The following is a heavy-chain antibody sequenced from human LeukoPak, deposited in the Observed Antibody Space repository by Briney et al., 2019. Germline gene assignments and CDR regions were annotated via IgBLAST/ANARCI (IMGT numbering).Heavy chain of an antibody. CDR2: ISYDGSNK. V-gene: IGHV3-30-3*01. CDR1: GFTFSSYA. D-gene: IGHD5-12*01. J-gene: IGHJ4*02. CDR3: AKGYSGYDWSLVDY. Sequence: GGSLRLSCAASGFTFSSYAMHWVRQAPGKGLEWVAVISYDGSNKYYADPVKGRFTISRDNSKNTLYLQMNSLRAEDTAVYYCAKGYSGYDWSLVDYWGQGTLVTVSS.